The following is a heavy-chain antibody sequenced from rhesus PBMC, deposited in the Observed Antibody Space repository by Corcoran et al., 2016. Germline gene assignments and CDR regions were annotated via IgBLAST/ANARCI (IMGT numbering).Heavy chain of an antibody. J-gene: IGHJ4*01. D-gene: IGHD3-9*01. CDR1: GGSISSNY. Sequence: QVQLQESGPGLVKPLETLSLTCAVSGGSISSNYWSWIRQPPGKGVEWIGYIYGSGSSHNYNPSLKSRVTLSGDTSKTQFSLKLGSVTAADTAVYYCARGAGDLLHRVEYWGQGVLVTVSS. V-gene: IGHV4S11*01. CDR2: IYGSGSSH. CDR3: ARGAGDLLHRVEY.